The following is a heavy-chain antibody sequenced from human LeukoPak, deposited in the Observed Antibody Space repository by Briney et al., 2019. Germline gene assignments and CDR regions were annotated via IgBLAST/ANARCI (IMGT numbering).Heavy chain of an antibody. D-gene: IGHD6-13*01. CDR1: GFTFSSYA. CDR3: ARAAAGTDDAFDI. Sequence: GGSLRLSCAASGFTFSSYAMHWVRQAPGKGLEWVAVISYDGSNKYYADSVKGRFTISRDNAKNSLYLQMNSLRAEDTALYYCARAAAGTDDAFDIWGQGTMVTVSS. V-gene: IGHV3-30-3*01. J-gene: IGHJ3*02. CDR2: ISYDGSNK.